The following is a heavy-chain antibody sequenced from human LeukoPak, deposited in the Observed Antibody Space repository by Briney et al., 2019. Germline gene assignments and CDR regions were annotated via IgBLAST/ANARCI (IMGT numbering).Heavy chain of an antibody. Sequence: GGSLRLSCAASGFTFDDYAMHWVRHAPGKGLEWVSGISWNSGSIGYADSVKGRFTISRDNAKNSLYLQMNSLRAEDTALYYCAKAAGYSSSSGLFDYWGQGTLVTVSS. D-gene: IGHD6-6*01. CDR1: GFTFDDYA. CDR2: ISWNSGSI. J-gene: IGHJ4*02. CDR3: AKAAGYSSSSGLFDY. V-gene: IGHV3-9*01.